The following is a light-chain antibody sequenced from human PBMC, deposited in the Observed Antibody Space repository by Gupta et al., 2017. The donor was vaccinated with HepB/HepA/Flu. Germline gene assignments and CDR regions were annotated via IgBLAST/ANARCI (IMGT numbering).Light chain of an antibody. CDR1: QSLRHDY. Sequence: ELTQSPGTLSLSPGNTATLSCRASQSLRHDYLAWYQQKPGQAPRLLIHGASTRATGVPDRFSGSGYGTDFTLTITRLQTEDFAVYYCQQYSATPLTFGGGTKVDIK. CDR3: QQYSATPLT. J-gene: IGKJ4*01. CDR2: GAS. V-gene: IGKV3-20*01.